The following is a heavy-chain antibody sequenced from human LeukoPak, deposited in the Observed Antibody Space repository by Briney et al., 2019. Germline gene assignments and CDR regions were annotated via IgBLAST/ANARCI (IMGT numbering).Heavy chain of an antibody. CDR3: TTHLWQLEKDY. Sequence: AGGSLRLSCAASGFTFSTYAMHWVRQAPGKGLEWVAVISYDGSNKYYAGSVKGRFTISRDNSKNTLYVQMNSLKTEDTAVYYCTTHLWQLEKDYWGQGTLVTVSS. D-gene: IGHD6-6*01. J-gene: IGHJ4*02. CDR2: ISYDGSNK. CDR1: GFTFSTYA. V-gene: IGHV3-30-3*01.